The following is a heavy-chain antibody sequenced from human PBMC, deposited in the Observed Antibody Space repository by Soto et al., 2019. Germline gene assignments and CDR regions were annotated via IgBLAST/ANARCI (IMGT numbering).Heavy chain of an antibody. D-gene: IGHD1-7*01. J-gene: IGHJ6*03. CDR2: INHSGST. V-gene: IGHV4-34*01. Sequence: SETLSLTCAVYGGSFSGYYLSWIRQPPGKGLEWIGEINHSGSTNYNPSLKSRVTISVDTSKNQFSLKLSSVTAADTAVYYCARGGAGTTFFQFYYYMDVWGKGTTVTVSS. CDR3: ARGGAGTTFFQFYYYMDV. CDR1: GGSFSGYY.